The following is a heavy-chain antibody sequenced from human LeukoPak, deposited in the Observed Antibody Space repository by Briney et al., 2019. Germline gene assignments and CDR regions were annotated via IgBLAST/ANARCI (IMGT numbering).Heavy chain of an antibody. CDR3: ARPRRYSDAFDI. Sequence: SETLSLTCAVYGGSFSGYYWSWIRQPPGKGLEWIGEINHSGSTNYNPSLKSRVTISVDTSKNQFSLKLSSVTAADTAVYYCARPRRYSDAFDIWGRGTMVTVSS. CDR1: GGSFSGYY. V-gene: IGHV4-34*01. J-gene: IGHJ3*02. D-gene: IGHD2-15*01. CDR2: INHSGST.